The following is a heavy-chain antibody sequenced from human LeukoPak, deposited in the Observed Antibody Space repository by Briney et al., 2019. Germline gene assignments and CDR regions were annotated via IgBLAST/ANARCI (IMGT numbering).Heavy chain of an antibody. J-gene: IGHJ4*02. CDR3: TPLIGYCSGGSCRGVDY. CDR2: IKSKSDGGTT. Sequence: GSLRLSCAASGFTLSNVWMNWVRQAPGKGLEWVGRIKSKSDGGTTDYAAPVKGRFTISRDDSKNTLYLQINSLKTEDTAVYYCTPLIGYCSGGSCRGVDYWGQGTLVTVSS. CDR1: GFTLSNVW. D-gene: IGHD2-15*01. V-gene: IGHV3-15*01.